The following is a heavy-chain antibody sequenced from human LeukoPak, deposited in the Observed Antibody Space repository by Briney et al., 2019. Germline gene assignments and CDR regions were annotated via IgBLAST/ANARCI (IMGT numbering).Heavy chain of an antibody. Sequence: GGSLRLSCAASGFTFDDYAMHWVRQAPGKGLEWASGISWNSGSIGYADSVKGRFTISRDNAKNSLYLQMNSLRAEDTALYYCAKDTAYSSSGGFDPWGQGTLVTVSS. V-gene: IGHV3-9*01. CDR1: GFTFDDYA. CDR3: AKDTAYSSSGGFDP. J-gene: IGHJ5*02. CDR2: ISWNSGSI. D-gene: IGHD6-6*01.